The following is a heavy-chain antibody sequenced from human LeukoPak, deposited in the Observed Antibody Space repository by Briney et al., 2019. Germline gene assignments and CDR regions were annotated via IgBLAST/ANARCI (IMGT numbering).Heavy chain of an antibody. CDR3: AKGQGYGDYVDFDY. J-gene: IGHJ4*02. CDR1: GFTFSSYG. D-gene: IGHD4-17*01. V-gene: IGHV3-48*01. CDR2: ITSSSNTI. Sequence: LSGGSLRLSCAASGFTFSSYGMNWVRQAPGKGLEWVSYITSSSNTIYYADSVKGRFTISRDNAKNSLYLQMNSLRAEDTAVYYCAKGQGYGDYVDFDYWGQGALVTVSS.